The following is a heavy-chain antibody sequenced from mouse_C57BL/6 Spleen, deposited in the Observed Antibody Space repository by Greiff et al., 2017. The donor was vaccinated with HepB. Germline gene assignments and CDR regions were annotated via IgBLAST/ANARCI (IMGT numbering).Heavy chain of an antibody. D-gene: IGHD2-4*01. J-gene: IGHJ3*01. V-gene: IGHV1-7*01. CDR2: INPSSGYT. Sequence: QVQLKESGAELAKPGASVKLSCKASGYTFTSYWMHWVKQRPGQGLEWIGYINPSSGYTKYNQKFKDKATLTADKSSSTAYMQLSSLTYEDSAVYYCAREEYDYDEGFAYWGQGTLVTVSA. CDR3: AREEYDYDEGFAY. CDR1: GYTFTSYW.